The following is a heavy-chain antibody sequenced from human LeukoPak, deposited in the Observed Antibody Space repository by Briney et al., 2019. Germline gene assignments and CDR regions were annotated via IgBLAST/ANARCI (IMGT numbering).Heavy chain of an antibody. J-gene: IGHJ4*02. Sequence: GGSLRLACVVSGFTFGDYAMSWVRRAPGKGLEWVSAITGSGQTKYYPDSVKGRFTMSRDNSKNTLYLHMNNLRDDDTAEYFCAKESLVVIESFFDNWGQGTLVLVSS. CDR1: GFTFGDYA. CDR3: AKESLVVIESFFDN. D-gene: IGHD3-22*01. V-gene: IGHV3-23*01. CDR2: ITGSGQTK.